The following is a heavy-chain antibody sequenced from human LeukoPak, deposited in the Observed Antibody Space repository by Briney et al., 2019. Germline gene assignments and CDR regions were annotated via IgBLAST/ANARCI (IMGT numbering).Heavy chain of an antibody. CDR1: GFTLSSYW. J-gene: IGHJ4*02. D-gene: IGHD6-19*01. CDR2: IDSDGSST. Sequence: GGSLRLSCAASGFTLSSYWMHWVRQAPGKGLVWVSRIDSDGSSTSYADSVKGRFTISRDNAKNTEYLQMNSLRAEDTAVYYCARVRSSGWSYFDYWGQGTLVTVSS. V-gene: IGHV3-74*01. CDR3: ARVRSSGWSYFDY.